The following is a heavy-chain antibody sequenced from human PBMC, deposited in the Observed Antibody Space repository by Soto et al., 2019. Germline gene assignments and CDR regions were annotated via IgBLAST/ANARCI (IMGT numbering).Heavy chain of an antibody. CDR1: GGSFSGYY. CDR3: ARRSTQWQTKGYFDY. V-gene: IGHV4-34*01. CDR2: INHSGST. J-gene: IGHJ4*02. Sequence: QVQLQQWGAGLLKPSETLSLTCAVSGGSFSGYYWSWIRQPPGKWLEWIGEINHSGSTNYNPSLKSRVTISVATSKNRFSLNLSSVTSEDTAVYYCARRSTQWQTKGYFDYWGQVTLVTVSS. D-gene: IGHD6-19*01.